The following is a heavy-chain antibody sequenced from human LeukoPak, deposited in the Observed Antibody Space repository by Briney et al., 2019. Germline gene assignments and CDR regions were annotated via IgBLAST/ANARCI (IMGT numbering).Heavy chain of an antibody. D-gene: IGHD5-18*01. J-gene: IGHJ4*02. CDR3: GKTTVGYSSGQKPAWPVDY. Sequence: GGSLRLSCEASGFTFGSQAMYWVRQAPGKGLGWVAGIFGSGGSPHYADSVKGRFTISRDNSRNTVYLQINSLRTDDTAVYYCGKTTVGYSSGQKPAWPVDYWGQGTLVTVSS. CDR2: IFGSGGSP. V-gene: IGHV3-23*01. CDR1: GFTFGSQA.